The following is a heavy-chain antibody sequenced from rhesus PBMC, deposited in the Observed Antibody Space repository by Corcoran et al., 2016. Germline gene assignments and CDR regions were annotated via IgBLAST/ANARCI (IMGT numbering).Heavy chain of an antibody. D-gene: IGHD4-29*01. CDR1: GGSFSSYW. V-gene: IGHV4-80*01. Sequence: QVQLQESGPGLVKPSATLPLTCAVSGGSFSSYWWGWIRQPPGQGLEWIGEFNGKSGSTNYDPSLKSRVTISKDASKNQFSLKLSSVTAADTAVYYCARSPHDYGSTKEDVWGRGVLVTVSS. CDR3: ARSPHDYGSTKEDV. CDR2: FNGKSGST. J-gene: IGHJ5-2*02.